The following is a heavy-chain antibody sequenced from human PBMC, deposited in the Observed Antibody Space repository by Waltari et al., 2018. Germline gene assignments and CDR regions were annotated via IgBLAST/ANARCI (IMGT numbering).Heavy chain of an antibody. CDR2: IHISGST. CDR1: GGSITTRSYH. D-gene: IGHD4-17*01. Sequence: QPQLQESGPGLEKPSETLSLTCTVSGGSITTRSYHWVWIRQTPGKGLEWIGSIHISGSTYYNPSLRSRVTMSVDTSNNQFSLKLTSVTAADTAVYYCARQPPTTVPTPRSPFDTWGQGTMVSVSS. CDR3: ARQPPTTVPTPRSPFDT. J-gene: IGHJ3*02. V-gene: IGHV4-39*07.